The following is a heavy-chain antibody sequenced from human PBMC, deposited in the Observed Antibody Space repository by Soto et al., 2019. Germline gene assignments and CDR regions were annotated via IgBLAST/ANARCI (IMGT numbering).Heavy chain of an antibody. CDR1: GYTFTSYG. J-gene: IGHJ6*02. CDR3: ARDLCSSTSCYLLTYGMDV. CDR2: INPNSGGT. Sequence: ASVKVSCKASGYTFTSYGISWVRQAPGQGLEWMGWINPNSGGTNYAQKFQGWVTMTRDTSISTAYMELSRLRSDDTAVYYCARDLCSSTSCYLLTYGMDVWGQGTTVTVSS. V-gene: IGHV1-2*04. D-gene: IGHD2-2*01.